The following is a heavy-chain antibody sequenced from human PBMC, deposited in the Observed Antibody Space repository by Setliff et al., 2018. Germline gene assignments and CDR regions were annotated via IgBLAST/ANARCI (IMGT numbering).Heavy chain of an antibody. J-gene: IGHJ4*02. CDR2: INPSGGST. Sequence: ASVKVSCKASGYTFTSYYMHWVRQAPGQGLEWMGIINPSGGSTSYAQKFQGRVTMTRDTSTSTVYMELSSLRSEDTAVYYCARAAGDFQEIPEGDVDTAMVFDYWGQGTLVTVSS. D-gene: IGHD5-18*01. CDR1: GYTFTSYY. V-gene: IGHV1-46*01. CDR3: ARAAGDFQEIPEGDVDTAMVFDY.